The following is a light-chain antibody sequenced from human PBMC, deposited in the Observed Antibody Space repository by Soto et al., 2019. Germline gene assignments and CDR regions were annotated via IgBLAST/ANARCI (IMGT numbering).Light chain of an antibody. J-gene: IGLJ1*01. CDR3: TSYAGTYSFFYV. V-gene: IGLV2-8*01. CDR2: EVS. CDR1: SSDVGAYNY. Sequence: QSVLTQPPSASGSPGQSVTISCTGTSSDVGAYNYVSWYQQLPGKAPKLIIYEVSKRPSGVPDRFSGSKSGNTASLTVSGLQAEDEADYYCTSYAGTYSFFYVFGTGTKDTV.